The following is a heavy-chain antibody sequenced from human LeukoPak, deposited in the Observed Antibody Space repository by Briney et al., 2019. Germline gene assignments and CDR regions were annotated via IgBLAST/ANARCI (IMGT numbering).Heavy chain of an antibody. CDR1: GFTFSAFW. CDR3: AKDRGWLQYDY. V-gene: IGHV3-7*04. Sequence: GGSLRLSCTASGFTFSAFWMYWVRHIPGEGLEWLATIKGDGTEKEYAASVKDRLTISRDNGKNSLSLQIDSLRVEDTAVYYCAKDRGWLQYDYWGQGTLVTVSS. J-gene: IGHJ4*02. CDR2: IKGDGTEK. D-gene: IGHD4-11*01.